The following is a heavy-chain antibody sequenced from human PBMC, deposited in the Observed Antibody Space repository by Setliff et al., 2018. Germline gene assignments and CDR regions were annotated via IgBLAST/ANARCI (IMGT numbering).Heavy chain of an antibody. D-gene: IGHD1-20*01. J-gene: IGHJ3*02. CDR3: ARDNIGPDALDI. CDR1: GVSIANTASY. CDR2: IHHSGST. V-gene: IGHV4-61*10. Sequence: SETLSLTCNVSGVSIANTASYWSWIRQPAGKTLEWIGYIHHSGSTNYNPSLKSRVTLSMDTSRNHFSLNLTSLTAADTALYYCARDNIGPDALDIWGQGTMGTVSS.